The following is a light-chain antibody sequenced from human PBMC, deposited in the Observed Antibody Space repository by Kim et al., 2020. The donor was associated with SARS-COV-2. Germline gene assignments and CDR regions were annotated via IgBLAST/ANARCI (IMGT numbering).Light chain of an antibody. V-gene: IGKV3-15*01. CDR2: GAS. Sequence: EIVMTQSPATLSMSPGERATLSYRASQGVSSNLAWYQQKPGQAPRLLIYGASTRATGIPARFSGSGSGTEFTLTISSLQSEDFAVYYCQQYNNWWTFGQGTQLEI. CDR3: QQYNNWWT. CDR1: QGVSSN. J-gene: IGKJ1*01.